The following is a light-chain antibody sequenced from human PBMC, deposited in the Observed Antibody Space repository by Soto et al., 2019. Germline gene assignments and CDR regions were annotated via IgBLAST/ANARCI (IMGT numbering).Light chain of an antibody. CDR2: DAS. V-gene: IGKV3-11*01. CDR3: QQRSNWPPWT. Sequence: EIVLTQSPATLSLSPGERATLSCRASQSVSIYLAWYQQKPGQAPRLLIYDASNTATGIPARFSGSGSGTDFTLTISSLEPEDFAVYYCQQRSNWPPWTFGQGTKVEFK. CDR1: QSVSIY. J-gene: IGKJ1*01.